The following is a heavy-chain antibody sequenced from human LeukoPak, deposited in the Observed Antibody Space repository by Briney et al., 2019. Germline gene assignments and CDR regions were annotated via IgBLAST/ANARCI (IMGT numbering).Heavy chain of an antibody. CDR1: GFTFSSYA. Sequence: RLGGSLSLSCAASGFTFSSYAMSWVRPAPGKGLEWVSAISGSGGSTYYADSVKGRFTISRDNSKNTLYLQMNSLRAEDTAVYYCAKDGRIPSRTIVVVVAASPGDYWGQGTLVTVSS. V-gene: IGHV3-23*01. CDR2: ISGSGGST. D-gene: IGHD2-15*01. J-gene: IGHJ4*02. CDR3: AKDGRIPSRTIVVVVAASPGDY.